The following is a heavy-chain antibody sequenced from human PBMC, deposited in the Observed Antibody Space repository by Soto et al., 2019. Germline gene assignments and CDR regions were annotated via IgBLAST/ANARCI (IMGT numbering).Heavy chain of an antibody. CDR1: DGSINSDY. CDR3: ARLHLPALQGAFDI. CDR2: ISTSGRT. Sequence: QVQLQESSPGLVKPSETLSLTCSVSDGSINSDYWTWIRQSAGKGLEWIGRISTSGRTTYNPSLKSRVTMSIDTSRNQFSLTLISVTAADTALYYCARLHLPALQGAFDIWGQGTMVTVSS. V-gene: IGHV4-4*07. D-gene: IGHD2-2*01. J-gene: IGHJ3*02.